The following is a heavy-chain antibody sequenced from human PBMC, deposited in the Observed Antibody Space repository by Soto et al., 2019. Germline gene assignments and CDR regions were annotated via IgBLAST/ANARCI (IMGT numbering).Heavy chain of an antibody. CDR3: VRDLGRYFRSGYMDL. J-gene: IGHJ6*03. Sequence: EVQLVESGGGLVKPGGSLRLSCTASGFAFNTYSMNWVRQAPGKGLEWVSSINEDSTYIYYADSLRGRITISRDNAKGSLFLQMNSLRPDATAVYYCVRDLGRYFRSGYMDLWGDGATVTVSS. V-gene: IGHV3-21*02. CDR1: GFAFNTYS. D-gene: IGHD3-9*01. CDR2: INEDSTYI.